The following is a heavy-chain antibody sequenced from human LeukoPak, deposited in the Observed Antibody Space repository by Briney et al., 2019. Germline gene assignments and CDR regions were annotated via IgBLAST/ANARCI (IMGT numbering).Heavy chain of an antibody. CDR1: GYTFTGYY. CDR2: IIPIFGTA. J-gene: IGHJ6*03. CDR3: ASPLVGATFSRHAYYYYMDV. V-gene: IGHV1-69*13. D-gene: IGHD1-26*01. Sequence: ASVKVSCKASGYTFTGYYMHWVRQAPGQGLEWMGGIIPIFGTANYAQKFQGRVTITADESTSTAYMELSSLRSEDTAVYYCASPLVGATFSRHAYYYYMDVWGKGTTVTVSS.